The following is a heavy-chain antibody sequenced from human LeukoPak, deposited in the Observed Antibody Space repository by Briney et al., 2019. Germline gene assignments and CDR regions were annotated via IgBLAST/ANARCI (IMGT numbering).Heavy chain of an antibody. CDR2: ISGSGGST. CDR1: GFTFSSYA. V-gene: IGHV3-23*01. J-gene: IGHJ6*02. CDR3: ARVVVGATTYGMDV. Sequence: PGGSLRLSCAASGFTFSSYAMSWVRQAPGKGLEWVTAISGSGGSTYYADSVKGRFTISRDNAKNSLYLQMNSLRAEDTAVYYCARVVVGATTYGMDVWGQGTTVTVSS. D-gene: IGHD1-26*01.